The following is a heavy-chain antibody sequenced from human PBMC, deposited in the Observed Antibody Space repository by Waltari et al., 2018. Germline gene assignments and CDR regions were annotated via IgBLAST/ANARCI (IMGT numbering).Heavy chain of an antibody. CDR2: IYWDDDT. V-gene: IGHV2-5*02. CDR3: AHFAYRGSRLLDH. J-gene: IGHJ4*02. Sequence: QITLKESGPTLVKPTETVTLTCALSGFSISSNGVAVGWLRQPPGKAPESLAIIYWDDDTLYSPSLRDRITSTKDTSKNQVVLTMTNMDPVDTTTYFCAHFAYRGSRLLDHWGQGALVTVSS. D-gene: IGHD1-26*01. CDR1: GFSISSNGVA.